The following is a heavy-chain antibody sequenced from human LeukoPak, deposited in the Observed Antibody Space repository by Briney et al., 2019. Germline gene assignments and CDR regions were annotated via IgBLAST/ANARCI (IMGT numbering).Heavy chain of an antibody. CDR3: AREREDPHYYDSSGYYAGGYYFDY. J-gene: IGHJ4*02. CDR2: IYSGGGT. CDR1: GFTVSSNY. D-gene: IGHD3-22*01. Sequence: GGSLRLSCAASGFTVSSNYMSWLRQAPGKGLEWVSVIYSGGGTYYADSVKGRFTISRDNSKNTLYLQMNSLRAEDTAVYYCAREREDPHYYDSSGYYAGGYYFDYWGQGTLVTVSS. V-gene: IGHV3-53*01.